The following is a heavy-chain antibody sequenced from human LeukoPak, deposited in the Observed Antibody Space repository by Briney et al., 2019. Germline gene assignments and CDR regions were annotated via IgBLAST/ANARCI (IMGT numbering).Heavy chain of an antibody. Sequence: GGSLRLSCAASGFTFSSYAMSWVRQVPGKGLEWVSVISGSGDNTYYADSVKGRFTISRDNSKNMLYLQMNSLRAEDTAVYYCAKMGWAAVGMSGGGYWGQGILVTVSS. V-gene: IGHV3-23*01. D-gene: IGHD6-19*01. CDR2: ISGSGDNT. CDR1: GFTFSSYA. J-gene: IGHJ4*02. CDR3: AKMGWAAVGMSGGGY.